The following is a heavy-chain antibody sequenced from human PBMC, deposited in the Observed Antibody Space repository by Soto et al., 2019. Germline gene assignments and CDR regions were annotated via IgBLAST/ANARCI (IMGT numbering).Heavy chain of an antibody. V-gene: IGHV4-39*01. Sequence: QLQLQESGPGLVKPSETLSLTCTVSGGSISRSSYFWGWIRQPPGKGLEWIGSIYYSGNTYYNASLRSRVTISVDTSKNRFSLTLSSVTAADTAVYYCATLWFGEGDYWGQGTLVTVSS. D-gene: IGHD3-10*01. CDR2: IYYSGNT. CDR3: ATLWFGEGDY. CDR1: GGSISRSSYF. J-gene: IGHJ4*02.